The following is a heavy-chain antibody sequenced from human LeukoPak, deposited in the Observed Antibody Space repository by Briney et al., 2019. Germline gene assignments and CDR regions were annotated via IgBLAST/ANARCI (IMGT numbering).Heavy chain of an antibody. Sequence: SETLSLTCTVSGGSISSYYWSWIRRPPGKGLEWIGYIYYSGSTNYNPSLKSRVTISVDTSKNQFSLKLSSVTAADTAVYYCARGNAAMVPFDYWGQGTLVNVSS. D-gene: IGHD5-18*01. CDR1: GGSISSYY. CDR3: ARGNAAMVPFDY. J-gene: IGHJ4*02. CDR2: IYYSGST. V-gene: IGHV4-59*01.